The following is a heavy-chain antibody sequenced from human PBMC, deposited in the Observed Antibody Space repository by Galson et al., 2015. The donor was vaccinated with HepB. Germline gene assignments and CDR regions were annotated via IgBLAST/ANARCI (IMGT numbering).Heavy chain of an antibody. CDR3: ARNYGYSGSHLDY. D-gene: IGHD1-26*01. V-gene: IGHV3-74*01. CDR2: INDDGNRT. CDR1: GLTFRSYW. Sequence: SLRLSCAVSGLTFRSYWMHWVRQAPGKGLACVSHINDDGNRTNYADSVKGRFTISRDNAKNTLYLQMNSLRAEDTAVYYCARNYGYSGSHLDYWGQGTLVTVSS. J-gene: IGHJ4*02.